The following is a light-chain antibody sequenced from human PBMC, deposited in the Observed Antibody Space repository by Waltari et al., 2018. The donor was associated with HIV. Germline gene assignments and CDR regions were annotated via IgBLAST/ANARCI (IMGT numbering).Light chain of an antibody. Sequence: AVTQPASVSGLPGQSTTISCTGGDSDFGLYNFVSWYQQHSGKPPKLILYDVDIRASGVSDRFSGSMSGNTASLPISGLRAEDEAHYYCASFTGDNTVMFGGGTEVTVL. CDR3: ASFTGDNTVM. CDR2: DVD. V-gene: IGLV2-14*03. CDR1: DSDFGLYNF. J-gene: IGLJ3*02.